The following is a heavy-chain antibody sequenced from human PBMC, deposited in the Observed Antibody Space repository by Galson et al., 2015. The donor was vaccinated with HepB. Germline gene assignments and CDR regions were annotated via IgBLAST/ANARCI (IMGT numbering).Heavy chain of an antibody. CDR3: ARETKTYYYHYGMDV. J-gene: IGHJ6*02. CDR1: GFTFSSYA. Sequence: SLRLSCAASGFTFSSYAMSWVRQAPGKGLEWVAVISYDGSNKYNADSVKGRFTISRDNSKNTLYLQMNSLRAEDAAVYYCARETKTYYYHYGMDVWGQGTTVTVSS. CDR2: ISYDGSNK. V-gene: IGHV3-30*04.